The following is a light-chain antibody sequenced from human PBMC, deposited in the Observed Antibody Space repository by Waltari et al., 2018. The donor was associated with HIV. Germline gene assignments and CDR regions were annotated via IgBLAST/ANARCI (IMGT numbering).Light chain of an antibody. J-gene: IGKJ1*01. Sequence: DIQMPQSPSTLSASVGDRVTITCRASQSISSWLAWYQQKPGKAPKVLIYKASNLETGVPSRFSGSGSGTEFTLTISSLQPDDFATYYCQQYNSYSWTFGEGTKVEIK. CDR2: KAS. V-gene: IGKV1-5*03. CDR1: QSISSW. CDR3: QQYNSYSWT.